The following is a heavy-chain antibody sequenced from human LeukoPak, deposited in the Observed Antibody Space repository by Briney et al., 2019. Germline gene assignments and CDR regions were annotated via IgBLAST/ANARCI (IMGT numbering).Heavy chain of an antibody. CDR3: ARAIPARRGENWFDS. CDR1: GFTFSTSD. CDR2: IGPNGDT. J-gene: IGHJ5*01. Sequence: GGSLRLSFAASGFTFSTSDMHWVRQATGKGLEWVSAIGPNGDTYYPGSVKGRFTISRENAKNSLYLQMNSLRVGDTAVYYCARAIPARRGENWFDSWGQGTLVTVSS. D-gene: IGHD3-10*01. V-gene: IGHV3-13*01.